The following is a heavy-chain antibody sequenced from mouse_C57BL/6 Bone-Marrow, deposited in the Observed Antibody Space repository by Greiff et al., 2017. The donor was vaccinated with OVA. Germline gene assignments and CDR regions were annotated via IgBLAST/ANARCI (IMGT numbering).Heavy chain of an antibody. CDR2: INPSNGGT. D-gene: IGHD2-3*01. Sequence: QVQLQQPGTELVKPGASVKLSCKASGYTFTSYWMHWVKQKPGQGLEWIGNINPSNGGTNYNEKFKSKATLTVDKSSSTAYMQLSSLTSEDSAVYYCARSGWLLRKYPFAYWGQGTLVTVSA. CDR3: ARSGWLLRKYPFAY. CDR1: GYTFTSYW. V-gene: IGHV1-53*01. J-gene: IGHJ3*01.